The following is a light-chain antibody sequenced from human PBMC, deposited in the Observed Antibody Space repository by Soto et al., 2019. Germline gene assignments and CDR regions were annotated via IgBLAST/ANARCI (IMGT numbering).Light chain of an antibody. CDR2: DVS. CDR1: SSDVGGYNY. J-gene: IGLJ2*01. V-gene: IGLV2-11*01. CDR3: CSYAGSYTGV. Sequence: QSALTQPRSVSGSPGQSVTISCTGTSSDVGGYNYVSWYQQHPGKAPKVMIYDVSKRPSGVPDRFSGSKSGNTASLTISGLQAEDEAHYYCCSYAGSYTGVFGGGTKVTVL.